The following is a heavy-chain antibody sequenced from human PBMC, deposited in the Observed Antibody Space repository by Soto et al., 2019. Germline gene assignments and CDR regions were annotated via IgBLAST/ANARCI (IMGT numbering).Heavy chain of an antibody. Sequence: QVQLQESGPGLVKPSGTLSLTCAVSGVSISSHDSWSWVRQPPGKGLEWIGESHQSGNTNYNSSLESRVTISVDQSKNYFYLNLISVPVADTAVYFCATRDTIRSYWGQGTLGTVSS. V-gene: IGHV4-4*02. CDR3: ATRDTIRSY. CDR1: GVSISSHDS. J-gene: IGHJ4*02. CDR2: SHQSGNT. D-gene: IGHD5-18*01.